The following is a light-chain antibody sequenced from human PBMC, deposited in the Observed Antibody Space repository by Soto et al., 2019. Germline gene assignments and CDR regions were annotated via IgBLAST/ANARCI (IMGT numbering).Light chain of an antibody. J-gene: IGKJ1*01. V-gene: IGKV3-15*01. CDR3: LQYNNLWA. Sequence: IVMTQSPATLSVSPGERATLSCRASQSVSDNLAWYQQRPGQAPRLLIYRASTRATGIPARFSGSGSGTEFTLTISSLQSEDFTVYSCLQYNNLWAFGQGTKVDIK. CDR2: RAS. CDR1: QSVSDN.